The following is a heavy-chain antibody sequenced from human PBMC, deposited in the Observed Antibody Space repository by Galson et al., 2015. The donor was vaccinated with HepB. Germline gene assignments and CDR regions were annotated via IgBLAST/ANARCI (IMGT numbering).Heavy chain of an antibody. Sequence: SLRLSCAASGFTFKTWNMNWVRQAPGRGLEWVASISAVSGAKYYASSMKGRFIISRDNAKNLVFLQMNSLRPEDTAVYYCARETRSGFPDVAYYLDYWGQGTLVTVSS. CDR1: GFTFKTWN. CDR3: ARETRSGFPDVAYYLDY. J-gene: IGHJ4*02. V-gene: IGHV3-21*06. D-gene: IGHD6-19*01. CDR2: ISAVSGAK.